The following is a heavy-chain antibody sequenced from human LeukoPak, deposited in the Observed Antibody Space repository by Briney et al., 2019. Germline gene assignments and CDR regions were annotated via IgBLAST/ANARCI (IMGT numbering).Heavy chain of an antibody. Sequence: PGGSLRLSCAASGFTFSSYGMHWVRQAPGKGLEWVAFIRYDGSNKYYADSVKGRFTISRDNSKKALYLKMNSLRAEDTAVYYCAKDKTEQQSYYYMDVWGKGTTVTISS. CDR2: IRYDGSNK. CDR1: GFTFSSYG. J-gene: IGHJ6*03. V-gene: IGHV3-30*02. D-gene: IGHD6-13*01. CDR3: AKDKTEQQSYYYMDV.